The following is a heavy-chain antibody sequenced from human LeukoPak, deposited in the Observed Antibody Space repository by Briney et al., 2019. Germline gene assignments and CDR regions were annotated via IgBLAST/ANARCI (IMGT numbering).Heavy chain of an antibody. CDR1: GFTFSSYA. J-gene: IGHJ5*02. D-gene: IGHD2-2*01. CDR2: ISGSGGST. CDR3: AKEHVVVPAATSDWFDP. Sequence: TGGSLRLSCAASGFTFSSYAMSWVRQAPGKGLEWVSAISGSGGSTYYADCVKGRFTISRDNSKNTLYLQMNSLRAEDTAVYYCAKEHVVVPAATSDWFDPCGQGTLVTVSS. V-gene: IGHV3-23*01.